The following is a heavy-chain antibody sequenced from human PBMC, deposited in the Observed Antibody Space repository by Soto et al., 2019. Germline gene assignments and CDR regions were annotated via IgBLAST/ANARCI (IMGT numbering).Heavy chain of an antibody. V-gene: IGHV1-18*01. Sequence: QVHLVPSGAAVKKPGASVKVSCKGSGYAFTTYGITWVRQAPGQGLEWMGWISAHNGNTNYAQKRQRIVTVTRDTTTSTAYMELRSLRSDDTAVYYCARGRYGDYWGQGALVTVSS. CDR1: GYAFTTYG. CDR3: ARGRYGDY. D-gene: IGHD1-1*01. J-gene: IGHJ4*02. CDR2: ISAHNGNT.